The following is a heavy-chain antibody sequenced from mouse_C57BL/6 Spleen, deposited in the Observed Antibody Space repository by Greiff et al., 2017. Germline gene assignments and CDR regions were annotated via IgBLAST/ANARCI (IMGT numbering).Heavy chain of an antibody. Sequence: EVQLQQSGPELVKPGASVKISCKASGYTFTDYYMNWVKQSHGKSLEWIGDINPNNGGTSYNQKFKGKATLTVDKSSSTAYMELRSLTSEDSAVYYCAINSPVPFDVWGTGTTVTVSS. CDR2: INPNNGGT. CDR1: GYTFTDYY. D-gene: IGHD5-1-1*01. V-gene: IGHV1-26*01. CDR3: AINSPVPFDV. J-gene: IGHJ1*03.